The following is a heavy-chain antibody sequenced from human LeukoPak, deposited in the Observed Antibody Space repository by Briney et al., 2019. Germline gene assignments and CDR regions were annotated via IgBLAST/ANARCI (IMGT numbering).Heavy chain of an antibody. V-gene: IGHV3-21*01. D-gene: IGHD5-24*01. Sequence: GGCLRLSCAASGFTFSSYSMNWVRQAPGKGLEWVSSISSSSSYIYYADSVKGRFTISRDNAKNSLYLQMNSLRAEDTAVYYCARDWDGYNLYFDYWGQGTLVTVSS. CDR3: ARDWDGYNLYFDY. CDR2: ISSSSSYI. CDR1: GFTFSSYS. J-gene: IGHJ4*02.